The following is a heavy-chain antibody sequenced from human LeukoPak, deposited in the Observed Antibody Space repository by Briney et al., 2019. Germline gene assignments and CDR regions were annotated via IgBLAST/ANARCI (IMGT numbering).Heavy chain of an antibody. J-gene: IGHJ5*02. CDR2: INSDGSST. Sequence: HPGGSLRLSCAASGFTFSSYWMHWVRHGPGKGLVWVSRINSDGSSTTYADSMKGRFTISRDNARNTLYLQMNSLRAEDTAVYYCVRGRYVYGVHNWFDPWGQGTLVTVSS. CDR1: GFTFSSYW. D-gene: IGHD4-17*01. CDR3: VRGRYVYGVHNWFDP. V-gene: IGHV3-74*01.